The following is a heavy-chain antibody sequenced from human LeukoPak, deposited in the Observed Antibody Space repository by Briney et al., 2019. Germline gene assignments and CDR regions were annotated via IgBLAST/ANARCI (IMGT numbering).Heavy chain of an antibody. V-gene: IGHV1-2*02. J-gene: IGHJ6*03. Sequence: ASVKVSCKASGYTFTGYYMHWVRQAPGQGLEWTGWINPNSGGTNYAQKFQGRVTMTRDTSISTAYMELSRLRSDDTAVYYCARATYSNYLDYYYYYMDVWGKGTTVTVSS. CDR2: INPNSGGT. D-gene: IGHD4-11*01. CDR3: ARATYSNYLDYYYYYMDV. CDR1: GYTFTGYY.